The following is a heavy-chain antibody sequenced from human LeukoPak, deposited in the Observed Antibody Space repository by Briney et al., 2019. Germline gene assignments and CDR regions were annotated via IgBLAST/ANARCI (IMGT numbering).Heavy chain of an antibody. CDR1: GGSFSGYY. J-gene: IGHJ4*02. CDR2: INHSGST. V-gene: IGHV4-34*01. Sequence: SETLSLTCAVYGGSFSGYYWSWIRQPPGKGLEWIGEINHSGSTNYNPSLKSRVTISVDTSKNQFSLKLSSVTAADTAVYYCARAVSWRDYWGQGTLVTVSS. D-gene: IGHD6-13*01. CDR3: ARAVSWRDY.